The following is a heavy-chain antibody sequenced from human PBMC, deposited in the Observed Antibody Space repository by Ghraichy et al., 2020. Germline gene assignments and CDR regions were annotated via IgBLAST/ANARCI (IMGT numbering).Heavy chain of an antibody. CDR3: AISDFDWLPIFDY. Sequence: SETLSLTCAVYGGSFSGYYWSWIRQPPGKGLEWIGEINHSGSTNYNPSLKSRVTISVDTSKNQFSLKLSSVTAADTAVYYCAISDFDWLPIFDYWGQGTLVTVSS. J-gene: IGHJ4*02. D-gene: IGHD3-9*01. CDR2: INHSGST. CDR1: GGSFSGYY. V-gene: IGHV4-34*01.